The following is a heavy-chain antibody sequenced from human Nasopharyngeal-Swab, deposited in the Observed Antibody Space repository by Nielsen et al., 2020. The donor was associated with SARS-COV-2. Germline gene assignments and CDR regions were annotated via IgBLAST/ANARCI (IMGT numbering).Heavy chain of an antibody. V-gene: IGHV3-30*18. D-gene: IGHD5-12*01. CDR1: GFTFSSYG. CDR2: ISYDGSNK. Sequence: GESLKISCAASGFTFSSYGMHWVRQAPGKGLEWVAVISYDGSNKYYADSVKGRFTISRDNSKNTLYLQMNSLRAEDTAVYYCAKDRDSGDDSEEYYHYYGMDVWGQGAPVTVSS. CDR3: AKDRDSGDDSEEYYHYYGMDV. J-gene: IGHJ6*02.